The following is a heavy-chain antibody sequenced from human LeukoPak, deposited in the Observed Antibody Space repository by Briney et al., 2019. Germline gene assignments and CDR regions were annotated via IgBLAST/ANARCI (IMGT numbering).Heavy chain of an antibody. J-gene: IGHJ6*03. D-gene: IGHD3-10*01. V-gene: IGHV4-61*01. CDR3: ARDSKVSRLAMVRGVAHPYYYMDV. CDR1: GAPMTFTHYY. CDR2: IYYSGST. Sequence: PSETLSLTCTVSGAPMTFTHYYWVWVRQPPGKGLEWIGYIYYSGSTDYNPSLKSRVTISVDTSKNQFSLKLSSVTAADTAVYYCARDSKVSRLAMVRGVAHPYYYMDVWGKGTTVTISS.